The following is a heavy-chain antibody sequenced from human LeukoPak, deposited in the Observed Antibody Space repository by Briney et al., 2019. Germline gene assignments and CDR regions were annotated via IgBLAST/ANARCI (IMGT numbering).Heavy chain of an antibody. CDR1: GYSISSGYF. CDR3: ARAVMY. D-gene: IGHD3-16*01. CDR2: IHHSGRT. V-gene: IGHV4-38-2*01. Sequence: SETLSLTCAVSGYSISSGYFWGWIRPPPGKGLEWIGSIHHSGRTYYNPSLKSRVTISVDTSKNQFSLKLNSVTAADTAVYYCARAVMYWGQGILVTVSS. J-gene: IGHJ4*02.